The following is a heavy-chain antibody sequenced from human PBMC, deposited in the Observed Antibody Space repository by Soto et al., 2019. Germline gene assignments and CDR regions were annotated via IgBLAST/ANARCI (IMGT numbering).Heavy chain of an antibody. CDR2: ISSSSSTI. J-gene: IGHJ5*02. V-gene: IGHV3-48*02. CDR1: GFTFSSYS. Sequence: GGSLRLSCAASGFTFSSYSMNWVRQAPGKGLEWVSYISSSSSTIYYADSVKGRFTISRDNAKNSLYLQMNSLRDEDTAVYYCARDQGYCTNGVCNNWFDPWGQGTLVTVSS. CDR3: ARDQGYCTNGVCNNWFDP. D-gene: IGHD2-8*01.